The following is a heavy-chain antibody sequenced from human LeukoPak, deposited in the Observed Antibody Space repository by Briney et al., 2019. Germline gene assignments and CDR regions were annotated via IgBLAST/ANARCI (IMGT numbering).Heavy chain of an antibody. J-gene: IGHJ4*02. Sequence: ASVKVSCKASGYTFTGYYMHWVRQAPGQGLEWMGGIIPIFGTANYAQKFQGRVTITADESTSTAYMELSSLRSEDTAVYYCARDRHDSSGWYGYDYWGQGTLVTVSS. V-gene: IGHV1-69*13. CDR3: ARDRHDSSGWYGYDY. D-gene: IGHD6-19*01. CDR2: IIPIFGTA. CDR1: GYTFTGYY.